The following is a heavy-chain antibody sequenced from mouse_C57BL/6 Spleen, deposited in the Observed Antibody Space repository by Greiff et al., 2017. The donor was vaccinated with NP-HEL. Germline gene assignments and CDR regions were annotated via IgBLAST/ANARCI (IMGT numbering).Heavy chain of an antibody. Sequence: QVHVKQSGAELVRPGASVTLSCTASGYTFTDYEMHWVKQTPVHGLEWIGAIDPETGGTAYNQKFKGKAILTADKSSSTAYMELRSLTSEDSAVYYCTRRRSTMVPYFDYWGQGTTLTVSS. D-gene: IGHD2-2*01. V-gene: IGHV1-15*01. CDR3: TRRRSTMVPYFDY. J-gene: IGHJ2*01. CDR1: GYTFTDYE. CDR2: IDPETGGT.